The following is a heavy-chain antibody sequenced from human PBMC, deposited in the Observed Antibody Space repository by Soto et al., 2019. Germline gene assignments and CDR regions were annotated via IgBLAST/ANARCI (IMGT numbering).Heavy chain of an antibody. J-gene: IGHJ4*02. CDR2: ISAYNGNT. CDR1: GYTFTSYG. D-gene: IGHD3-22*01. Sequence: ASVKVSCKASGYTFTSYGISWVRQAPGQGLEWMGWISAYNGNTNYAQKLQGRVTITTDTSTSTAYMELRSLRSDDTAVYYCATEDYYDSSGYFWWGQGTLVTVSS. V-gene: IGHV1-18*01. CDR3: ATEDYYDSSGYFW.